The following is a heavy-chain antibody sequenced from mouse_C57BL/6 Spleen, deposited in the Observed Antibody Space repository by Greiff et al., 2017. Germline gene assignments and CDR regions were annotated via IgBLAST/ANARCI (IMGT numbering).Heavy chain of an antibody. Sequence: VKLKQPGAELVRPGSSVKLSCKASGYTFTSYWMHWVKQRPIQGLEWIGNIDPSDSETHYNQKFKDKATLTVDKSSSTAYMQLSSLTSEDSAVYYCARSPITTVVRAMDYWGQGTSVTVSS. CDR3: ARSPITTVVRAMDY. CDR2: IDPSDSET. CDR1: GYTFTSYW. J-gene: IGHJ4*01. D-gene: IGHD1-1*01. V-gene: IGHV1-52*01.